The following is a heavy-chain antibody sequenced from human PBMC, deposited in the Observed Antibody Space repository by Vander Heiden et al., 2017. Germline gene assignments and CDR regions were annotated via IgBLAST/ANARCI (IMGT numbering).Heavy chain of an antibody. CDR1: GGSFSGYY. CDR3: ARGRDSITIFGVVTAFDY. J-gene: IGHJ4*02. D-gene: IGHD3-3*01. CDR2: INHSGST. V-gene: IGHV4-34*01. Sequence: QVQLQQWGAGLLKPSETLSLTCAVYGGSFSGYYWSWIRQPPGKGLEWIGEINHSGSTNYNPSLKSRVTISVDTSKNQFSLKLSSVTAADTAVYYCARGRDSITIFGVVTAFDYWGQGTLVTVSS.